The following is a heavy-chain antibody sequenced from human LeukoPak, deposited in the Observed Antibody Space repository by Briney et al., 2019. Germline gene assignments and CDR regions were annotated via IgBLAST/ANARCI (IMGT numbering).Heavy chain of an antibody. CDR1: GFTFSSYA. J-gene: IGHJ4*02. CDR2: ISGSSGST. CDR3: AKTLGEYSGFFDY. Sequence: GGSLRLSCAASGFTFSSYAMSWVRQAPGKGLEWVSAISGSSGSTYYADSVKGRFTISRDNSKNTLYLQMNSLRAEDTALYYCAKTLGEYSGFFDYWGQGTLVTVSS. D-gene: IGHD5-12*01. V-gene: IGHV3-23*01.